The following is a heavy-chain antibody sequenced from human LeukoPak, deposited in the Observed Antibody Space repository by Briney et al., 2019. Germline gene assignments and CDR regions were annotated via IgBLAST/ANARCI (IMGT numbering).Heavy chain of an antibody. CDR3: ATVSSQFTFDF. Sequence: GGSLRLSCAASGFTFSSYAMHWARQAPGKGLEWVSYISNSGSIIYYADSVKGRFTISRDNAKNSLYLQMNSLRAEDTAVYYCATVSSQFTFDFWGQGALVTVSS. V-gene: IGHV3-48*03. J-gene: IGHJ4*02. CDR2: ISNSGSII. CDR1: GFTFSSYA.